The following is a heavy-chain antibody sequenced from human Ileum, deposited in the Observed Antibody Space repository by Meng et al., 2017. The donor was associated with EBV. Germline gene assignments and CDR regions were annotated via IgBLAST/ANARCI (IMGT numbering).Heavy chain of an antibody. CDR1: GHSFTSSA. CDR2: VHAGNGDT. CDR3: ARGHQTYHDY. D-gene: IGHD2-2*01. J-gene: IGHJ4*02. V-gene: IGHV1-3*01. Sequence: QVLLVQSGPEVTKPGASVKVACKAYGHSFTSSAIHWVRQAPGQRLEWMGWVHAGNGDTKYSQNFQDRLTIARDTSANTAYMDLSSLRSEDTAVYYCARGHQTYHDYWGQGTLVTVSS.